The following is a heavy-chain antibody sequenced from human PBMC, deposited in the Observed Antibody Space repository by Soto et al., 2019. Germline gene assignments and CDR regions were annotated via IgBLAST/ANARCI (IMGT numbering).Heavy chain of an antibody. Sequence: SETLSLTCTVSGGSISSGGYSWTWIRQSPGKGLEWIGYTYQSGSAYYNPSLKSRVTISVDRSKNQFSLNLTSVTAADTAVYYCARDYYGMDVWGQGTTVTVSS. V-gene: IGHV4-30-2*06. J-gene: IGHJ6*02. CDR3: ARDYYGMDV. CDR2: TYQSGSA. CDR1: GGSISSGGYS.